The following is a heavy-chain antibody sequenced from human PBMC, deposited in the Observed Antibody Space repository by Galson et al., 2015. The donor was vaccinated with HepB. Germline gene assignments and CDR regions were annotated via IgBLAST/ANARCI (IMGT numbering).Heavy chain of an antibody. Sequence: SLRLSCAASGFTFSSYSMNWVRQAPGKGLEWVSYISSSSSTIYYADSVKGRFTISRDNAKNSLYLQMNSLRDEDTAVYYCARDHGSSGYYYYGMDVWGQGTPVTVSS. CDR2: ISSSSSTI. J-gene: IGHJ6*02. D-gene: IGHD6-6*01. V-gene: IGHV3-48*02. CDR3: ARDHGSSGYYYYGMDV. CDR1: GFTFSSYS.